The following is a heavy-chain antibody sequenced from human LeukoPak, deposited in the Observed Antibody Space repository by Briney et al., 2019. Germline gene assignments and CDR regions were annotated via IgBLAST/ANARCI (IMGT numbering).Heavy chain of an antibody. D-gene: IGHD2-15*01. CDR3: ARDGEYCSAGCTSHSYSYGLDV. CDR1: GFSFSDHG. V-gene: IGHV3-33*01. CDR2: IWYDGSNK. Sequence: GGSLRLSCAASGFSFSDHGIHWVRQAPGKGLEWVSLIWYDGSNKYYADSVKGRFTISRDDSKNTVYLQMNSLRAEDTSVYYCARDGEYCSAGCTSHSYSYGLDVWGQGTTVTVSS. J-gene: IGHJ6*02.